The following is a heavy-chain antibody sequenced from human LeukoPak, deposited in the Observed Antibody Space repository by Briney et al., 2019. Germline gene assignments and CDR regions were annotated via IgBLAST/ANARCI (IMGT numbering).Heavy chain of an antibody. J-gene: IGHJ4*02. CDR2: ISGSGGRT. CDR1: GFTFSSNG. CDR3: ARGSPFDY. Sequence: GGPLRLSCAASGFTFSSNGMSWVRQAPGKGLEWVSGISGSGGRTYYADSVKGRFTISRDNSKNTLYLQMNSLRAEDTAVYYCARGSPFDYWGQGTLVSVSS. D-gene: IGHD3-16*01. V-gene: IGHV3-23*01.